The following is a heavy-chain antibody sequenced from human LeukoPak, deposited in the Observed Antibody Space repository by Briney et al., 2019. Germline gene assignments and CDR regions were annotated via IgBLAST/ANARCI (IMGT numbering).Heavy chain of an antibody. CDR3: ARGSTLLWFSDYYGMDV. CDR1: GYTFTSYD. CDR2: MNPNSGNT. D-gene: IGHD3-10*01. J-gene: IGHJ6*02. V-gene: IGHV1-8*01. Sequence: ASVKVSCKASGYTFTSYDINWVRQATGQGLEWMGWMNPNSGNTGYAQKFQGRVTMTRNTSISTAYMELSSLRSEDTAVYYCARGSTLLWFSDYYGMDVWGQGTTVTVSS.